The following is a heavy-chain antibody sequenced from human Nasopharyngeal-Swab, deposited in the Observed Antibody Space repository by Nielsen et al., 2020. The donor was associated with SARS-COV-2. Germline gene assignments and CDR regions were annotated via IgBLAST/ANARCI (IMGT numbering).Heavy chain of an antibody. CDR2: ISGSGGST. D-gene: IGHD1-26*01. CDR3: AKGSLWELLDY. Sequence: GESLKISCAASGFTFIRSSLLWVRQAPGKGLEWVSAISGSGGSTYYADSVKGRFTISRDNSKNTLYLQMNSLRAEDTAVCYCAKGSLWELLDYWGQGTLVTVSS. V-gene: IGHV3-23*01. J-gene: IGHJ4*02. CDR1: GFTFIRSS.